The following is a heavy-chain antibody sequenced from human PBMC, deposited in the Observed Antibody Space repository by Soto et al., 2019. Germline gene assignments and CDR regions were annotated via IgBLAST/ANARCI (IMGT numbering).Heavy chain of an antibody. Sequence: LRLSCAASGFTFSSYAMHWVRQAPGKGLEWVAVISYDGSNKYYADSVKGRFTISRDNSKNTLYLQMNSLRAEDTAVYYCARGITYYYDSSGYYYCYFDYWGQGTLVTVSS. CDR1: GFTFSSYA. V-gene: IGHV3-30-3*01. CDR2: ISYDGSNK. J-gene: IGHJ4*02. CDR3: ARGITYYYDSSGYYYCYFDY. D-gene: IGHD3-22*01.